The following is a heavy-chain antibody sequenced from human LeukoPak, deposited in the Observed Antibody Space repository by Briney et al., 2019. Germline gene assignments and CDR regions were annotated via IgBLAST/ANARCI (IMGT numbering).Heavy chain of an antibody. CDR2: IYYSGST. D-gene: IGHD3-9*01. Sequence: SETLSLTCTVSGGSISSYYWSWIRQPPGKGREWIGYIYYSGSTNYNPSLKSRVTISVDTSKNQFPLKLSSVTAADTAVYYCARGGRSFDWFPHDYWGQGTLVTVSS. CDR3: ARGGRSFDWFPHDY. J-gene: IGHJ4*02. CDR1: GGSISSYY. V-gene: IGHV4-59*01.